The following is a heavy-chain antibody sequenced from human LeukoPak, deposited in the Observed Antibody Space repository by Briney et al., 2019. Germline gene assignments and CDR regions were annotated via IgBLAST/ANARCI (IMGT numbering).Heavy chain of an antibody. CDR2: MNFNNGGT. Sequence: ASVRVSCKASGFTFTGYYVQWVRQAPGQGLGWVGWMNFNNGGTRCAPKFQGRVTMTRDTSISTAYMELNSLRSDDTAMYYCAREGSSGHDWYAFDIWGQETMVTVSS. D-gene: IGHD5-12*01. V-gene: IGHV1-2*02. CDR3: AREGSSGHDWYAFDI. J-gene: IGHJ3*02. CDR1: GFTFTGYY.